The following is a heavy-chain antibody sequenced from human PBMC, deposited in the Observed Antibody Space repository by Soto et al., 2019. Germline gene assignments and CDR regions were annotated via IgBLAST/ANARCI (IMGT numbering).Heavy chain of an antibody. CDR3: ARLWCRRCPMDY. Sequence: QVQLQESGPGLVKPSQTLSLTCTVSGGSISSGGYYWSWIRQHPGKGLEWIGYIYYSGSTYYNPSLRSRVTISVDTSKNQFSLKLSSVTAADTAVYYCARLWCRRCPMDYWGQGTLVTVSS. CDR1: GGSISSGGYY. J-gene: IGHJ4*02. V-gene: IGHV4-31*03. CDR2: IYYSGST. D-gene: IGHD2-8*01.